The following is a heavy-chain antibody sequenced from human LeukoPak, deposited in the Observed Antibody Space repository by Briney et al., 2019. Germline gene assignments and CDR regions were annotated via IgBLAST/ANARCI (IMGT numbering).Heavy chain of an antibody. CDR1: GFTFSSAA. Sequence: GGSLRLSCAASGFTFSSAAMTWVRQAPGKGLEWVSTITGSDDATYYADSVKGRFTISRDFSRNTVGLQMNSLRTEDTAIYYCAKGPQLYSGYHPDYWGQETLVTVSS. CDR2: ITGSDDAT. J-gene: IGHJ4*02. D-gene: IGHD5-12*01. V-gene: IGHV3-23*01. CDR3: AKGPQLYSGYHPDY.